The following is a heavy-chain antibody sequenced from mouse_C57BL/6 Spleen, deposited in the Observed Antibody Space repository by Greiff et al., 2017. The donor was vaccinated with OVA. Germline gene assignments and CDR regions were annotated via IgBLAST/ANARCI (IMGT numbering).Heavy chain of an antibody. J-gene: IGHJ2*01. D-gene: IGHD1-1*01. CDR3: AREGTVVADY. CDR1: GYTFTSYT. V-gene: IGHV1-4*01. CDR2: INPSSGYT. Sequence: VHVKQSGAELARPGASVKMSCKASGYTFTSYTMHWVKQRPGQGLEWIGYINPSSGYTKYNQKFKDKATLTADKSSSTAYMQLSSLTSEDSAVYYCAREGTVVADYWGQGTTLTVSS.